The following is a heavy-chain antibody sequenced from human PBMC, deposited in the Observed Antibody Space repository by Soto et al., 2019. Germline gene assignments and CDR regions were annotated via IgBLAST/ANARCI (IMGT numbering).Heavy chain of an antibody. Sequence: EVQLVESGGGLVNPGGSLRLSCAASGFTFSTSDVNWVRQAPGKGLEWVSSISGTSNYMYYVDSVKGRFTISRDNAKNSLYLQMNSLRAEDTAVYFCARDTSSSYNYYYGMDVWGQGTTVTVSS. CDR2: ISGTSNYM. J-gene: IGHJ6*02. D-gene: IGHD2-2*01. CDR1: GFTFSTSD. CDR3: ARDTSSSYNYYYGMDV. V-gene: IGHV3-21*01.